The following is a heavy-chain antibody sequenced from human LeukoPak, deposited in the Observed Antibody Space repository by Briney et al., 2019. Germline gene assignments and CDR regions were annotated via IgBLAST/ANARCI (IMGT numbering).Heavy chain of an antibody. CDR3: ARDGRHYYGSGSYYLDWFDP. V-gene: IGHV3-30*02. J-gene: IGHJ5*02. CDR1: GFTFSSYD. Sequence: GGSLRLSCEASGFTFSSYDMHWVRQAPGKGLEWVAFIRYDGSYTYYADSVKGRFTISRDNAKKSLYLQMNNLRAEDTAFYHCARDGRHYYGSGSYYLDWFDPWGQGTLVTVSS. CDR2: IRYDGSYT. D-gene: IGHD3-10*01.